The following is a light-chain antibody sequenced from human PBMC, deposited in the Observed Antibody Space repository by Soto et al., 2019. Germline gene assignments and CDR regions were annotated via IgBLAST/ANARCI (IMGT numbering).Light chain of an antibody. J-gene: IGLJ2*01. V-gene: IGLV2-14*03. CDR2: DVS. CDR3: SSYTSSSTLGV. Sequence: QPASVSGSPGQSITISCTGTSSDIGGYNYVSWYQQHPGKAPKLMIYDVSNRPSGVSNRFSGSKSGNTASLTISGLQAEDEADYYCSSYTSSSTLGVFGGGTKLTVL. CDR1: SSDIGGYNY.